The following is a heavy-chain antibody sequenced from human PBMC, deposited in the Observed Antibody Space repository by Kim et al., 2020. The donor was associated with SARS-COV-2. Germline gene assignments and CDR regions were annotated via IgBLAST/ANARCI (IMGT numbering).Heavy chain of an antibody. V-gene: IGHV3-33*01. D-gene: IGHD3-10*01. CDR1: GFTFSNYG. Sequence: GGSLRLSCAASGFTFSNYGMQWVRQAPGKGLEWVAVIWSDGKNKYHADSVKGRFTIFRDNSKNTLYLQMNSLRVEDTAVYYCAREGYYYGSGTYGLLSYYYYGMDVWGQGTTVTVSS. CDR3: AREGYYYGSGTYGLLSYYYYGMDV. J-gene: IGHJ6*02. CDR2: IWSDGKNK.